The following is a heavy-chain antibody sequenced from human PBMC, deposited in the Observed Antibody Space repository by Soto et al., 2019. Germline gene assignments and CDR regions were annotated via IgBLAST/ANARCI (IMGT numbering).Heavy chain of an antibody. CDR1: GFSLSNARMG. J-gene: IGHJ6*02. CDR2: IFSNDEK. CDR3: ARIRCTIFCGGMDV. D-gene: IGHD3-9*01. V-gene: IGHV2-26*01. Sequence: SGPTLVNPTETLTLTCTVSGFSLSNARMGVSWIRQPPGKALEWLAHIFSNDEKSYSTSLKSRLTISKDTSKSQVVLTMTNMDPVDTATYHCARIRCTIFCGGMDVWGQGTTVTVSS.